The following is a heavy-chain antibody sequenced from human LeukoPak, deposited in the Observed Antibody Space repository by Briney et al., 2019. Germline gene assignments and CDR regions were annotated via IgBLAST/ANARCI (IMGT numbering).Heavy chain of an antibody. CDR1: GFTFSSYS. CDR2: ISSSSSTI. Sequence: GGSLRLSCAASGFTFSSYSMNWVRQAPGKGLEWVSYISSSSSTIYYADSVKGRFTISRDNAKNSLYLQMNSLRAEDTAVYYCARDREVNYIYYYMDVWGKGTTVTVSS. CDR3: ARDREVNYIYYYMDV. D-gene: IGHD3-10*01. V-gene: IGHV3-48*04. J-gene: IGHJ6*03.